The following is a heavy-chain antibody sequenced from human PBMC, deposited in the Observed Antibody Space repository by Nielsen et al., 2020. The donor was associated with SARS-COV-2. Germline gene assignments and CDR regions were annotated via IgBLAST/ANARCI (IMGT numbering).Heavy chain of an antibody. CDR2: VSHSGST. Sequence: SETLSLTCAVSGDSVSSHDWWTWVRQSPGKGLVWIGEVSHSGSTNYNPSLKSRVTLSMDKSKNQFSLRLTSVSAADTAVYFCARGDLVVVPSPLLGLGPIFYYFCLDVWGKGTTVIVSS. J-gene: IGHJ6*03. CDR3: ARGDLVVVPSPLLGLGPIFYYFCLDV. D-gene: IGHD2-2*02. CDR1: GDSVSSHDW. V-gene: IGHV4-4*02.